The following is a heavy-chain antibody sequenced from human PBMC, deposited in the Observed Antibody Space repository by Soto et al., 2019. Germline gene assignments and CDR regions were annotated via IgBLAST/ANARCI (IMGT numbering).Heavy chain of an antibody. CDR3: ARAPVLIWFGELDYYGMDV. D-gene: IGHD3-10*01. Sequence: GGSLRLSCAASGFTFSSYAMHWVRQAPGKGLEWVAVISYDGSNKYYADSVKGRFTISRDNSKNTLYLQMNSLRAEDTAVYYCARAPVLIWFGELDYYGMDVWGQGTTVTVSS. J-gene: IGHJ6*02. V-gene: IGHV3-30-3*01. CDR1: GFTFSSYA. CDR2: ISYDGSNK.